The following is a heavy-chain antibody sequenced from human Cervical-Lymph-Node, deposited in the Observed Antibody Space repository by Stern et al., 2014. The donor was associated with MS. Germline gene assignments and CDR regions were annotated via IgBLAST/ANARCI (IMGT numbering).Heavy chain of an antibody. CDR3: ATHSVIGTSYYYGMDV. Sequence: MQLVESGAEVKKPGSSVKVSCKASGGTFNNYAFSWGRQAPGQGLGWMGGLIPMFAMTDYAQKFQGRLTITADRSTSTAYMELNSLRSEDTAVYYCATHSVIGTSYYYGMDVWGQGTTVTVSS. D-gene: IGHD1-26*01. J-gene: IGHJ6*02. CDR1: GGTFNNYA. V-gene: IGHV1-69*17. CDR2: LIPMFAMT.